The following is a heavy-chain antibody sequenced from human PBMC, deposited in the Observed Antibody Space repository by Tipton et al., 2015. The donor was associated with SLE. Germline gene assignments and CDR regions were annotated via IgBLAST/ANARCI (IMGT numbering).Heavy chain of an antibody. CDR1: GFTFSSYW. CDR2: ISISGVTT. Sequence: GSLRLSCAASGFTFSSYWMTWVRQAPGKGLEWVSAISISGVTTYYADSVKGRFTISRDDSKNTLYLQMSSLRADDTAVYYCASQLLFFYYGLGFWGQGTTVTVSS. V-gene: IGHV3-23*01. D-gene: IGHD3-10*01. J-gene: IGHJ6*02. CDR3: ASQLLFFYYGLGF.